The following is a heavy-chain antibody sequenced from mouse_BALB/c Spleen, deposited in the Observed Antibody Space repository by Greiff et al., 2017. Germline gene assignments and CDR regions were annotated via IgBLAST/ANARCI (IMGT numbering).Heavy chain of an antibody. J-gene: IGHJ1*01. CDR3: ARSGSYWYFDV. CDR1: GYTFTSYW. CDR2: IFPGTGTT. Sequence: QVQLQQSGAELVKPGASVKLSCKTSGYTFTSYWIQWVKQRPGQGLGWIGEIFPGTGTTYYNEKFKSKATLTIDTSSSTAYMQLSSLTSEDSAVYFCARSGSYWYFDVWGAGTTVTVSS. D-gene: IGHD4-1*01. V-gene: IGHV1S132*01.